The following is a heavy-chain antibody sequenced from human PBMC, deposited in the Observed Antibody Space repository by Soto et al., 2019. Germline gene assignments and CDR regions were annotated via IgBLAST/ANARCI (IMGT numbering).Heavy chain of an antibody. CDR1: GFAFSSNA. J-gene: IGHJ4*02. D-gene: IGHD1-26*01. Sequence: GGSLRLSCAASGFAFSSNALSWVRQAPGKGLEWVSAISGSGDNTYYTDSVKGRFTISRDNPKNTLYLQMNSLRADDTAVYYCAKVVGGDGTDYWGQGTLVTVSS. CDR2: ISGSGDNT. CDR3: AKVVGGDGTDY. V-gene: IGHV3-23*01.